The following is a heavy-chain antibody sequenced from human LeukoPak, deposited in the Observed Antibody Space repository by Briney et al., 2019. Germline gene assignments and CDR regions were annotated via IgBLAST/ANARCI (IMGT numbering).Heavy chain of an antibody. J-gene: IGHJ4*02. CDR3: ARRTATTVPYFDY. CDR2: IYPGDSDT. D-gene: IGHD6-25*01. Sequence: GESLQISCKGSGYSFTSYWIGWVRQMPGKGLEWMGFIYPGDSDTRYSPSFQGQVTISADKSISTAYLQWSSLKASDTAMYYCARRTATTVPYFDYWGQGTLVTVSS. CDR1: GYSFTSYW. V-gene: IGHV5-51*01.